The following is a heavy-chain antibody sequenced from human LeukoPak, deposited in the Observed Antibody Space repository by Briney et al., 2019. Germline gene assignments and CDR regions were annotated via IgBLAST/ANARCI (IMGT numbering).Heavy chain of an antibody. J-gene: IGHJ1*01. V-gene: IGHV3-7*01. CDR3: ARDNIAVAGTGYFQH. CDR1: GFTFSSYW. D-gene: IGHD6-19*01. CDR2: IKQDGSEK. Sequence: GGSLRLSCAASGFTFSSYWMSWVRQAPGKGLEWVANIKQDGSEKYYVDSVKGRFTISRDNAKNSLYLQMNSLRAEDTAVYYCARDNIAVAGTGYFQHWGQGTLVTVSS.